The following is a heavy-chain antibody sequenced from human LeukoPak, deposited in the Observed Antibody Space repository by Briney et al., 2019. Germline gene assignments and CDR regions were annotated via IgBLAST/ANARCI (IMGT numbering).Heavy chain of an antibody. D-gene: IGHD4-17*01. CDR3: ARDLDYVFDY. CDR2: ISSSSSTI. CDR1: GFTFSSYS. V-gene: IGHV3-48*01. J-gene: IGHJ4*02. Sequence: GGSLRLSCAASGFTFSSYSMNWVRQAPGKGLEWVSYISSSSSTIYYADSVKGRFTISRDNAKNSLYLQMNSLRAEDTAVYYCARDLDYVFDYRGQGTLVTVSS.